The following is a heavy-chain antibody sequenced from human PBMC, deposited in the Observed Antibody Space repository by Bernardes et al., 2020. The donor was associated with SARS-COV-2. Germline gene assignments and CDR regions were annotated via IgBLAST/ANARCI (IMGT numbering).Heavy chain of an antibody. CDR1: GGSITTSTYF. V-gene: IGHV4-39*01. CDR3: LHYRLPTVDFQH. Sequence: SETLSLTCTVSGGSITTSTYFWGWIRQAPGKGLEWIASISYDGNTYYNPSLNSRAAISVDTSKSQFSLKLTSVTATDTAIYYCLHYRLPTVDFQHWGQGTLVTVSS. D-gene: IGHD2-21*02. CDR2: ISYDGNT. J-gene: IGHJ1*01.